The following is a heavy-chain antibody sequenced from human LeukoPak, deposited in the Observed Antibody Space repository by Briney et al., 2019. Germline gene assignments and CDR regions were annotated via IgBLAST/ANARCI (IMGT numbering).Heavy chain of an antibody. CDR1: GGSFSSCGYY. J-gene: IGHJ5*02. V-gene: IGHV4-39*01. D-gene: IGHD1-26*01. Sequence: PSETLSLTCTVSGGSFSSCGYYWGWIPQPPGKGLEWVASIYYSGSTYYNPSLKSRVTISVDTSKNQLSLKLSSLTAADTAVYYCAKHEYSGSYYGLSWFDPWGQGTLVTVSS. CDR3: AKHEYSGSYYGLSWFDP. CDR2: IYYSGST.